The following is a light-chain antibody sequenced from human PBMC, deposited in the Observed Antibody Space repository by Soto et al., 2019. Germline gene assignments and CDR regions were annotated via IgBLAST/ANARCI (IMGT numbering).Light chain of an antibody. CDR1: QRASRQY. Sequence: VLTQSPDTLSLSPGDRATLSCRANQRASRQYLSWYQQRPGQPPRLLIYSVSMRADGIPDRFSGSGSGSEFTLTINRLEPEDFAVYYCQKYNSAPLTFGGGTKVEIK. CDR3: QKYNSAPLT. V-gene: IGKV3-20*01. CDR2: SVS. J-gene: IGKJ4*01.